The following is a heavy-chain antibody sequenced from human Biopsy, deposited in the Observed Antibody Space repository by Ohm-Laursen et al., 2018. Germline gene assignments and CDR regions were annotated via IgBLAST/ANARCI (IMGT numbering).Heavy chain of an antibody. Sequence: EASVKVSCKASGYTFTNYGISWVRQAPGQGLEWMGGIIPIFGTANYAQKFQGRVTITADESTSTAYMELSSLRSDDTAVYYCARDALGGGSYRFFYWGQGSLVTVSS. V-gene: IGHV1-69*13. CDR3: ARDALGGGSYRFFY. CDR1: GYTFTNYG. CDR2: IIPIFGTA. J-gene: IGHJ4*02. D-gene: IGHD1-26*01.